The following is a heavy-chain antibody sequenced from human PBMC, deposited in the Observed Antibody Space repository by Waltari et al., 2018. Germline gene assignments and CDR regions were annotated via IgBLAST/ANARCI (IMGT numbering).Heavy chain of an antibody. J-gene: IGHJ6*02. CDR1: GFSLSTSGVG. V-gene: IGHV2-5*01. D-gene: IGHD5-12*01. Sequence: QITLKESGPTLVKPTQTLTLTCTFSGFSLSTSGVGVGWIRQPPGKALEWLALIYWNDDKRYSPSLKSRLTITKDTSKNQVVLTMTNMDPVDTATYYCAHSRGDGYNWNYYYYYGMDVWGQGTTVTVSS. CDR3: AHSRGDGYNWNYYYYYGMDV. CDR2: IYWNDDK.